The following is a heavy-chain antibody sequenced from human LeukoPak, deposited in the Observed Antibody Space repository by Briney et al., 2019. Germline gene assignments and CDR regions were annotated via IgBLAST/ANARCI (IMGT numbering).Heavy chain of an antibody. J-gene: IGHJ4*02. V-gene: IGHV1-8*01. CDR3: ARRGRRDGYNYCSY. Sequence: ASVKVSCKASGYTFTSYDINWVRQATGQGLEWMGWMNPNSGNTGCAQKFQGRVTMTRNTSISTAYMELSSLRSEDTAVYYCARRGRRDGYNYCSYWGQGTLVTVSS. CDR2: MNPNSGNT. CDR1: GYTFTSYD. D-gene: IGHD5-24*01.